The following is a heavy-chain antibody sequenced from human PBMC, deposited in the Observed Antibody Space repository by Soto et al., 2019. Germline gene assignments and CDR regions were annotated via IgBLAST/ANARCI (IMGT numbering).Heavy chain of an antibody. CDR2: ISYDGSNK. J-gene: IGHJ4*02. CDR1: GFTFSSYG. Sequence: ESGGGVVQPGRSLRLSCAASGFTFSSYGMHWVRQAPGKGLEWVAVISYDGSNKYYADSVKGRFTISRDNSKNTLYLQMNSLRAEDTAVYYCAKSHIVVVVAAWGIDYWGQGTLVTVSS. CDR3: AKSHIVVVVAAWGIDY. V-gene: IGHV3-30*18. D-gene: IGHD2-15*01.